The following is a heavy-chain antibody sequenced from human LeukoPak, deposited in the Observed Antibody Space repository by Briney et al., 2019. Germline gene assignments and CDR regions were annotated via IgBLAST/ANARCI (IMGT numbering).Heavy chain of an antibody. J-gene: IGHJ4*02. CDR1: GFTVSSNY. CDR2: IYSGGST. D-gene: IGHD3-22*01. CDR3: AKEHYYDSSGLVYYFDY. V-gene: IGHV3-66*01. Sequence: GGSLRLSCAASGFTVSSNYMSWVRQAPGKGLEWDSVIYSGGSTYYADSVKGRFTISRDNSKNTLYLQLNSLRAEDTAVYYCAKEHYYDSSGLVYYFDYWGQGTLVTVSS.